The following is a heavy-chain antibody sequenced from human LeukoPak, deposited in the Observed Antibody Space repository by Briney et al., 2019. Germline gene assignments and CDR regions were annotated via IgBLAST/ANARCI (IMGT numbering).Heavy chain of an antibody. D-gene: IGHD3/OR15-3a*01. J-gene: IGHJ4*02. V-gene: IGHV3-30*02. CDR1: GFTFSSYG. CDR2: IRYDGSNK. CDR3: ARESESDFWTGSYFDY. Sequence: GGSLRLSCAASGFTFSSYGMHWVRQAPGKGLEWVAFIRYDGSNKYYADSVKGRFTISRDNTKNSLYLQMNSLRAEDTAVYFCARESESDFWTGSYFDYWGQGILVTVSS.